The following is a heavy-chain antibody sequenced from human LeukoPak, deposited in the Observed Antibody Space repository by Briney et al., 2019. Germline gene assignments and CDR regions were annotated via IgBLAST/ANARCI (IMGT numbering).Heavy chain of an antibody. Sequence: SETLSLTCTVSGGSISSYYWSWIRQSAGEGLEWIGRIYTSGSANYNPSLKSRVTMSVDTSKNQFSLKLNSVTAADTAVYYCARAWSGYYYMDVWGKGTTVTVSS. CDR1: GGSISSYY. V-gene: IGHV4-4*07. CDR3: ARAWSGYYYMDV. D-gene: IGHD2-8*02. J-gene: IGHJ6*03. CDR2: IYTSGSA.